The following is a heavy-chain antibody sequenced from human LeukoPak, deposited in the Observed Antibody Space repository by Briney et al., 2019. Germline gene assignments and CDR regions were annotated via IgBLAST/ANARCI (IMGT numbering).Heavy chain of an antibody. CDR2: INPNSGGT. Sequence: ASVKVSCKASGYTFTGYYMHWVRQAPGQGLEWMGWINPNSGGTNYAKKFQGRVTMTRDTSISTAYMELSRLRSDDTAVYYCARVERYCSGGSCYSPWFDPWGQGTLVTVSS. V-gene: IGHV1-2*02. J-gene: IGHJ5*02. D-gene: IGHD2-15*01. CDR1: GYTFTGYY. CDR3: ARVERYCSGGSCYSPWFDP.